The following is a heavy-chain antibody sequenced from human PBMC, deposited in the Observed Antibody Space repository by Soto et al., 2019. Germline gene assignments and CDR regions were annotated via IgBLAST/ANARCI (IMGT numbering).Heavy chain of an antibody. CDR3: ATLAMATRRGYYGMAV. D-gene: IGHD5-12*01. CDR1: GYSFTSYW. CDR2: IDPSDSYT. Sequence: EVQLVQSGAEVKKPGESLRISCKGSGYSFTSYWISWVRQMPGKGLEWMGRIDPSDSYTNYSPSFQGHVTISADKSITTAYPQWSSLQASDTAMYYCATLAMATRRGYYGMAVWGQGTRVTVSS. V-gene: IGHV5-10-1*01. J-gene: IGHJ6*02.